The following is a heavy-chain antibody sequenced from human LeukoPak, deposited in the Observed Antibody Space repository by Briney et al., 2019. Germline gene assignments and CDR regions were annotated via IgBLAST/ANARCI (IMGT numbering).Heavy chain of an antibody. CDR2: IKQDGSEK. D-gene: IGHD4-17*01. CDR1: GFTFSSYW. J-gene: IGHJ4*02. Sequence: PGGPLRLSCAASGFTFSSYWMSWVRQAPGKGLEWVANIKQDGSEKYYVDSVKGRFTISRDNAKNSLYLQMNSLRAEDTAVYYCASMTTVTSFDYWGQGTLVTVSS. CDR3: ASMTTVTSFDY. V-gene: IGHV3-7*01.